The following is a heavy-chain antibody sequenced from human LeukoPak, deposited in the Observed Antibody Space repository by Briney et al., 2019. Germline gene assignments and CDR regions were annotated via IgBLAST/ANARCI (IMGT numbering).Heavy chain of an antibody. J-gene: IGHJ4*02. CDR3: ARELVAGTFDH. V-gene: IGHV3-11*01. CDR2: IDVRGDTI. Sequence: TTGGSLRLSCAASGFIFSDYYMTWIRQAPGKGLEWVAHIDVRGDTILYADSVKGRFTISRDIAKNSLFLQMNSLRADDTAVYYCARELVAGTFDHWGQGILVTVSS. D-gene: IGHD1-7*01. CDR1: GFIFSDYY.